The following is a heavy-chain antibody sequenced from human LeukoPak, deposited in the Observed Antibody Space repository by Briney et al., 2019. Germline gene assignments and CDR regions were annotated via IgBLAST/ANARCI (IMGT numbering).Heavy chain of an antibody. Sequence: GGPLRLSCAASGFTFSSYNMNWVRQAPGKGLEWVSSISSSSSYIYYADSVKGRFTISRDNAKNSLYLQMNSLRAEDTAEYYCASRASCGGDCYHFDYWGQGTLVTVSS. J-gene: IGHJ4*02. CDR1: GFTFSSYN. CDR3: ASRASCGGDCYHFDY. CDR2: ISSSSSYI. D-gene: IGHD2-21*02. V-gene: IGHV3-21*01.